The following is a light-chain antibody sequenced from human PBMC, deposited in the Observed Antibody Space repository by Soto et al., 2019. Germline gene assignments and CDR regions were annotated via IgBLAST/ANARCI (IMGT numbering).Light chain of an antibody. CDR3: QQIYSPPLT. J-gene: IGKJ5*01. CDR2: ATS. CDR1: QSISNC. V-gene: IGKV1-39*01. Sequence: IQMTQSPSSLSASVGDRVTIPCRASQSISNCLNWYQQKPRKAPKLLIYATSSLQGGVPSRFNGSGSGAEFTLTISSLLPEDGATYYCQQIYSPPLTFGQGTLLEI.